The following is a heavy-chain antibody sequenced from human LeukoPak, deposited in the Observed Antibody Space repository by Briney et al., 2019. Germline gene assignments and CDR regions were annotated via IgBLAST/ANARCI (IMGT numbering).Heavy chain of an antibody. CDR3: ARQGGYSDYYGSGSYYHFDY. CDR2: INHSGST. J-gene: IGHJ4*02. CDR1: GGSFSGYY. D-gene: IGHD3-10*01. V-gene: IGHV4-34*01. Sequence: PSETLSLTCAVYGGSFSGYYWSWIRQPPGKGLEWIGEINHSGSTNYNPSLKSRVTISVDTSKNQFSLKLSSVTAADTAVYYCARQGGYSDYYGSGSYYHFDYWGQGTLVTVSS.